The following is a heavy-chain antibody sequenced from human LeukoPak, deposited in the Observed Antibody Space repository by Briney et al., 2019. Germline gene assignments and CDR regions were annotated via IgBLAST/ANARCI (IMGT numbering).Heavy chain of an antibody. D-gene: IGHD3-10*01. J-gene: IGHJ6*02. CDR1: GYTFTGYY. CDR3: ARVWFGELHSIDYYYYGMDV. V-gene: IGHV1-2*02. CDR2: INPNSGGT. Sequence: ASVKGSCKASGYTFTGYYMHWVRQAPGQGLEWMGWINPNSGGTNYAQKFQGRVTMTRDTSISTAYMELSRLRSDDTAVYYCARVWFGELHSIDYYYYGMDVWGQGTTVTVSS.